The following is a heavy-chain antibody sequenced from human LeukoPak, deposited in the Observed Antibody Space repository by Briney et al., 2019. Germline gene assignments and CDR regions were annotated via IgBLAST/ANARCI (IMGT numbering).Heavy chain of an antibody. CDR3: AILAVAGPTPYFIYYYYGMDV. CDR1: GFTFSSYS. V-gene: IGHV3-21*01. CDR2: ISSSSSYI. D-gene: IGHD6-19*01. Sequence: GGSLRLSCAASGFTFSSYSMNWVRQAPGKGLEWVSSISSSSSYIYYADSVKGRFTISRDNAKNSLYLQMNSLRAEDTAVYYCAILAVAGPTPYFIYYYYGMDVWGQGTTVTVSS. J-gene: IGHJ6*02.